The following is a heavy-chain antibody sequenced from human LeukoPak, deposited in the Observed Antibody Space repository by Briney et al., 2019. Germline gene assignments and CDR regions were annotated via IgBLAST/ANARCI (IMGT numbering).Heavy chain of an antibody. V-gene: IGHV4-4*07. CDR1: GGSISSYY. J-gene: IGHJ5*02. Sequence: PSETLPLTCTVSGGSISSYYWSWIRQPAGKGLEWIGRIYTSGSTNYNPSLKSRVTMSVDTSKNQFSLKLSSVTAADTAVYYCARDGILWFGEVPASWFDPWGQGTLVTVSS. CDR2: IYTSGST. CDR3: ARDGILWFGEVPASWFDP. D-gene: IGHD3-10*01.